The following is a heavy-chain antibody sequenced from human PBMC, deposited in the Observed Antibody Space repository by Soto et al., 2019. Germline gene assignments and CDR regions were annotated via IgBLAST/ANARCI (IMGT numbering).Heavy chain of an antibody. CDR3: ARGRRHCGGDCYPTIYYYYYYGMDV. CDR2: IIPIFGTA. Sequence: ASVKVSCKASGGTFSSYAISWVRQAPGQGPEWMGGIIPIFGTANYAQKFQGRVTITADESTSTAYMELSSLRSEDTAVYYCARGRRHCGGDCYPTIYYYYYYGMDVWGQGTTVTVSS. CDR1: GGTFSSYA. V-gene: IGHV1-69*13. D-gene: IGHD2-21*02. J-gene: IGHJ6*02.